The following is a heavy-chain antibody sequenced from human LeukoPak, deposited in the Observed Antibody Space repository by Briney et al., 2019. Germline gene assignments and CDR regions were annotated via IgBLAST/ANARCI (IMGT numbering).Heavy chain of an antibody. V-gene: IGHV1-18*01. CDR3: ATIAAADPDYYYYYYMDV. J-gene: IGHJ6*03. D-gene: IGHD6-13*01. CDR1: GYTFTSSG. CDR2: ISAYNGNT. Sequence: ASVKVSCKASGYTFTSSGISWVRQAPGQGREWMGWISAYNGNTNYAQKLQGRVTMTTDTSTSSAYMELRSLRSDDTAVYHCATIAAADPDYYYYYYMDVWGKGTTVTVSS.